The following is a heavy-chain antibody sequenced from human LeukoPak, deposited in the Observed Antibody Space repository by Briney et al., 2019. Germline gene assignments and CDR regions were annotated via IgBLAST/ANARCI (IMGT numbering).Heavy chain of an antibody. CDR2: ILGNGANA. CDR1: GFIFSTYD. CDR3: AKECGGSCYDAFDI. Sequence: GGSLRLSCAASGFIFSTYDMGWVRQAPGKGLEWVSGILGNGANAYYGDSVKGRFTISRDNSKNTLYLQMNSLRAEDTAVYYCAKECGGSCYDAFDIWGQGTMVTVSS. D-gene: IGHD2-21*02. J-gene: IGHJ3*02. V-gene: IGHV3-23*01.